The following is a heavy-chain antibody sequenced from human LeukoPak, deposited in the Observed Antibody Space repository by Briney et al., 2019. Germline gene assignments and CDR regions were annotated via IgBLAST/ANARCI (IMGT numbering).Heavy chain of an antibody. J-gene: IGHJ5*02. CDR2: IYYSGST. Sequence: SETLSLTCTVSGGSISSYYWSWIRQPPGKGLEWIGYIYYSGSTYYNPSLKSRVTISVDTSKNQFSLKLSSVTAADTAVYYCARLQRDIAVTGMGTNWFDPWGQGTLVTVSS. D-gene: IGHD6-19*01. CDR3: ARLQRDIAVTGMGTNWFDP. CDR1: GGSISSYY. V-gene: IGHV4-59*08.